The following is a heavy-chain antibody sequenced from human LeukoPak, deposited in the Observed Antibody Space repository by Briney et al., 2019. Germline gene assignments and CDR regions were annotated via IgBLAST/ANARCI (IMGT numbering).Heavy chain of an antibody. CDR3: AGNYYGSGSYYSEDRY. V-gene: IGHV4-61*02. D-gene: IGHD3-10*01. CDR2: IYTSGST. J-gene: IGHJ4*02. CDR1: GGSISSGSYY. Sequence: SETLSLTCTVSGGSISSGSYYWSWIRQPAGKGREWIGGIYTSGSTNYNPSLKSRVTISVDTSKNQFSLKLSSVTAADTAVYYCAGNYYGSGSYYSEDRYWGQGTLVTVSS.